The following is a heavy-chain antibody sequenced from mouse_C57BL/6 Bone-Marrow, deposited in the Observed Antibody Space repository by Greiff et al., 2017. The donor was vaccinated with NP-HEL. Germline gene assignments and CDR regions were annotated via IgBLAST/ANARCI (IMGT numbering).Heavy chain of an antibody. CDR1: GFSLTSYG. CDR3: AKPRGYYYGSSYYAMDY. CDR2: IWGDGST. J-gene: IGHJ4*01. Sequence: VMLVESGPGLVAPSQSLSITCTVSGFSLTSYGVSWVRQPPGKGLEWLGVIWGDGSTNYHSALISRLSISKDNSKSQVFLKLNSLQTDDTATYYCAKPRGYYYGSSYYAMDYWGQGTSVTVSS. D-gene: IGHD1-1*01. V-gene: IGHV2-3*01.